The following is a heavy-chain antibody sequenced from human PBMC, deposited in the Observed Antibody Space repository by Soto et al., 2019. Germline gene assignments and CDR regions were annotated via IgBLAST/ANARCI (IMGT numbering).Heavy chain of an antibody. V-gene: IGHV1-18*01. CDR1: TYTFTSYG. J-gene: IGHJ4*02. Sequence: QVQLVQSGAEVKKPGASVKVSCKASTYTFTSYGIIWVRQAPGQGLEWRGWISAYNGNTTYAQKLKDRVTMTTDTSTSTAYMELRSLRSDDTAVYYCARVVQSEYDSSGYVDYWGQGTLVTVSS. CDR3: ARVVQSEYDSSGYVDY. CDR2: ISAYNGNT. D-gene: IGHD3-22*01.